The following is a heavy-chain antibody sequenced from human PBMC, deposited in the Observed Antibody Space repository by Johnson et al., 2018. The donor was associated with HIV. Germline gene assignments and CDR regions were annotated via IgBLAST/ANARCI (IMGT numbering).Heavy chain of an antibody. D-gene: IGHD4-17*01. CDR1: GFTFSSYG. Sequence: QVQLVESGGGVVQPGRSLRLSCAASGFTFSSYGMYWVRQAPGKGLEGVALISYDGSNKKKAESGKGRFTISRDKSKNTVYLQMNSLRSDDTAVYYCARLRGAFDIWGQGTMVTVSS. V-gene: IGHV3-30*03. CDR2: ISYDGSNK. CDR3: ARLRGAFDI. J-gene: IGHJ3*02.